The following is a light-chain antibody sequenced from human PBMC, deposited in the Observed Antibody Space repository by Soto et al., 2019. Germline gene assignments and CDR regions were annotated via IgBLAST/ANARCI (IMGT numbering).Light chain of an antibody. CDR3: QHYNSYSEA. Sequence: DIQMTQSPSTLSASIGDRVTITCRASESIRTWLAWYQHKPGKAPKFLIYDASSLESGVPSRFSGSGSGTEFTLTISSLQPDVFATYYCQHYNSYSEAFGQGTKVDIK. CDR2: DAS. CDR1: ESIRTW. J-gene: IGKJ1*01. V-gene: IGKV1-5*01.